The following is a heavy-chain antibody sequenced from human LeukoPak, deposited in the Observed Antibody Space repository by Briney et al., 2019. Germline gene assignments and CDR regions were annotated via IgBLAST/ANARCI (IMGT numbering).Heavy chain of an antibody. J-gene: IGHJ4*02. Sequence: GGSLRLSCAASGFTFSSYWMHRVRQAPGKGLVWVSRINSDGITTSYADSVKGRFTISRDNAKNTLYLQMNSLRAEDTAVYYCARDMVAGGPDYWGQGTLVTVSS. CDR2: INSDGITT. CDR3: ARDMVAGGPDY. CDR1: GFTFSSYW. V-gene: IGHV3-74*01. D-gene: IGHD6-19*01.